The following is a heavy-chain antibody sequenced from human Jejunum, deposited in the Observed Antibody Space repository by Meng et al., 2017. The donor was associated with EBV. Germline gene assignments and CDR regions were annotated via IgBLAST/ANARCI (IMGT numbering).Heavy chain of an antibody. CDR3: ARDRRVGSYDY. CDR1: GYSFTTYS. J-gene: IGHJ4*02. D-gene: IGHD1-26*01. Sequence: QVQLVQSGSELXXXXXSXKVSCKASGYSFTTYSMNWVRQDPGQGLEWMGYISYNTGNPSYAQGFTGRFVFSWDTSVNTAYLQISSLRAEDTAVYYCARDRRVGSYDYWGQGTLVTVSS. CDR2: ISYNTGNP. V-gene: IGHV7-4-1*02.